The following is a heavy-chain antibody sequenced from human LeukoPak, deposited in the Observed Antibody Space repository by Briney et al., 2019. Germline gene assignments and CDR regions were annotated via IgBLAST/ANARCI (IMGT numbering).Heavy chain of an antibody. V-gene: IGHV3-30*18. D-gene: IGHD1-14*01. CDR1: GFIFSSYG. CDR2: ISFDGADK. CDR3: AKDFDNAYYYYYGMDV. Sequence: GGSLRLSCGGSGFIFSSYGIPWVRQAPGKGLEWVAVISFDGADKYYADSVKGRFTISRDNSKSTVYLQMNSLRAEDTAVYYCAKDFDNAYYYYYGMDVWGQGTTVTVSS. J-gene: IGHJ6*02.